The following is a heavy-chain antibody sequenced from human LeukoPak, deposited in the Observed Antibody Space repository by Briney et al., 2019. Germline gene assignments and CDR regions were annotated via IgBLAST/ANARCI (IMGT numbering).Heavy chain of an antibody. Sequence: GGSLRLSCAASGFTFSSYSINWVRQAPGKGLEWVSYISSSSSTIYHADSVKGRFTVSRDNAKKSLYLQMNSLRAEDTAVYYCAREPRGYAFDIWGQGRMVTVSS. CDR1: GFTFSSYS. J-gene: IGHJ3*02. CDR2: ISSSSSTI. CDR3: AREPRGYAFDI. V-gene: IGHV3-48*01.